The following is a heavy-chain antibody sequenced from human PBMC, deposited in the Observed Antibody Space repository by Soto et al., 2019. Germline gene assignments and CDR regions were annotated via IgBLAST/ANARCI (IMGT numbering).Heavy chain of an antibody. Sequence: PSETLSLTCTVSGGSISSYYWSWIRQPPGKGLEWIGYIYYNGSTNYNPSLKSRVTISVDTSKNQFSLKLSSVTAADTAVYYCARDRGIAVAGRGVTYYYYYGMDVWGQGTTVTVSS. CDR2: IYYNGST. D-gene: IGHD6-19*01. CDR3: ARDRGIAVAGRGVTYYYYYGMDV. CDR1: GGSISSYY. J-gene: IGHJ6*02. V-gene: IGHV4-59*01.